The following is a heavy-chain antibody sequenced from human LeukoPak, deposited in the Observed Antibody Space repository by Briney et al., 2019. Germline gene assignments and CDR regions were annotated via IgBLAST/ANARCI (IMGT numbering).Heavy chain of an antibody. J-gene: IGHJ4*02. V-gene: IGHV3-7*01. D-gene: IGHD1-26*01. Sequence: GGSLRLSCAASGFTFGSYWMSWVRQAPGKGLEWVANIKQDGSEKYYVDSVKGRFTISRDNAKNSLYLQMNSLRAEDTAVYYCARVRALTVGAPYFDYWGQGTLVTVSS. CDR2: IKQDGSEK. CDR3: ARVRALTVGAPYFDY. CDR1: GFTFGSYW.